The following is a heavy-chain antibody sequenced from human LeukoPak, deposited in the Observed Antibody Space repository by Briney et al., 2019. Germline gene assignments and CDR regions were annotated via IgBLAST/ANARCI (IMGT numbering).Heavy chain of an antibody. D-gene: IGHD1-1*01. Sequence: SETLPLTCAVYGGSFSGYYWSWIRQPPGKGLEWIGEINHSGSTNYNPSLKSRVTISVDTSKNQFSLKLSSVTAADTAVYYCARELERRGGVDPWGQGTLVTVSS. J-gene: IGHJ5*02. CDR3: ARELERRGGVDP. CDR2: INHSGST. CDR1: GGSFSGYY. V-gene: IGHV4-34*01.